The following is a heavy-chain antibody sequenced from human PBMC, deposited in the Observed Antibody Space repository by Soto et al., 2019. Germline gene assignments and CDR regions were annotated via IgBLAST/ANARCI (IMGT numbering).Heavy chain of an antibody. D-gene: IGHD2-21*02. CDR1: GFTFSSYG. J-gene: IGHJ4*02. CDR3: AKVTGDQRVIDY. V-gene: IGHV3-30*18. CDR2: ISYDGSNK. Sequence: GGSLRLSCAASGFTFSSYGMHWVRQAPGKGLEWVAVISYDGSNKYYADSVKGRFTISRDNSKNTLYLQMNSLRAEDTAVYYCAKVTGDQRVIDYWGQGTLVTVSS.